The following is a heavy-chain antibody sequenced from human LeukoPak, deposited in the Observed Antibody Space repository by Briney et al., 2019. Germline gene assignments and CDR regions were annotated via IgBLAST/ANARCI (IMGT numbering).Heavy chain of an antibody. CDR1: GITLSTST. J-gene: IGHJ4*02. CDR3: ARGWGAFDY. CDR2: ISGSGTTI. D-gene: IGHD3-16*01. Sequence: GGSLRLSRAASGITLSTSTMNWDRQAPGKGLEWVSYISGSGTTIYYADSVKGRFTISRDSANNSLYLQMNSLRDDDTAVYYCARGWGAFDYWGQGTLVTVSS. V-gene: IGHV3-48*02.